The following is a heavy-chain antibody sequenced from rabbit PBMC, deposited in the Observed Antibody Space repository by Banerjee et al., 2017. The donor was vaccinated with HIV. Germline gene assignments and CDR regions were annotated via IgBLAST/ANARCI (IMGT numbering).Heavy chain of an antibody. CDR2: IDGGVSGYT. J-gene: IGHJ5*01. V-gene: IGHV1S45*01. Sequence: QEQLVESGGGLVQPGGSLKLSCKASGFDFSSYWMCWVRQAPGKGLEWIACIDGGVSGYTYYASWAKGRFTISKTSSTTVTLQMTSLTAADTATYFCARSNDNYGDPDWLDLWGPGTLVTVS. D-gene: IGHD2-1*01. CDR1: GFDFSSYW. CDR3: ARSNDNYGDPDWLDL.